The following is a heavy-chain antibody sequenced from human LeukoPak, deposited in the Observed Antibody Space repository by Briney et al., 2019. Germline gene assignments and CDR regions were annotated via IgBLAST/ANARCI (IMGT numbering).Heavy chain of an antibody. CDR2: INPSGGST. V-gene: IGHV1-46*01. Sequence: ASVKVSCKASGYTFTSYYMHWVRQAPGQGLEWMGIINPSGGSTSYAQKFQGRVTMTRDTSTSTVYMELSSLRSEDTAVYYCARGVATIQYYYYYYYMDVWGKGTTVTVSS. J-gene: IGHJ6*03. D-gene: IGHD5-12*01. CDR1: GYTFTSYY. CDR3: ARGVATIQYYYYYYYMDV.